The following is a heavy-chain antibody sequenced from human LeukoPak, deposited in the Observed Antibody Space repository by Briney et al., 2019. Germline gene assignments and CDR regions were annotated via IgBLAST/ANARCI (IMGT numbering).Heavy chain of an antibody. CDR3: AREFYSNYASDY. CDR2: IRYDGSNK. V-gene: IGHV3-30*02. D-gene: IGHD4-11*01. J-gene: IGHJ4*02. CDR1: GFTFSSYG. Sequence: PGGSLRLSCAASGFTFSSYGMHWVRQAPGKGLEWVAFIRYDGSNKYYADSVKGRFTIPRDNSKNTLYLQMNSLRAEDTAVYYCAREFYSNYASDYWGQGTLVTVSS.